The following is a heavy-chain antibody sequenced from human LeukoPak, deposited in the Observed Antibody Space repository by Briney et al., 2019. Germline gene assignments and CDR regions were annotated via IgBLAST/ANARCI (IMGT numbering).Heavy chain of an antibody. CDR1: GGSISSGGYY. D-gene: IGHD3-22*01. J-gene: IGHJ3*02. Sequence: SETLSLTCTVSGGSISSGGYYWSWIRQHPGKGLEWIGYIYYSGSTYYNPSLKSRVTISVDTSKNQFSLKLSSVTAADTAVYYCARDPGYYDSSGYNRGDAFDIWGQGTMVTVSS. V-gene: IGHV4-31*03. CDR3: ARDPGYYDSSGYNRGDAFDI. CDR2: IYYSGST.